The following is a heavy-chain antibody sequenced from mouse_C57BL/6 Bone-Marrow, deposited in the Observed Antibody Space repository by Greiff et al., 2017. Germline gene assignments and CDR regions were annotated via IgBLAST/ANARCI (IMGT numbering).Heavy chain of an antibody. D-gene: IGHD2-1*01. CDR2: INPNNGGT. CDR3: ARGEGNYEILYYFDD. Sequence: VQLQQSGPELVKPGASVKIPCKASGYTFTDYNMNWVKQSPGKSLEWIGDINPNNGGTIYNQKFKGKATLTVDKSSSTAYMELRSLTSEDTAVYYCARGEGNYEILYYFDDGGKGTTLTVSS. CDR1: GYTFTDYN. J-gene: IGHJ2*01. V-gene: IGHV1-18*01.